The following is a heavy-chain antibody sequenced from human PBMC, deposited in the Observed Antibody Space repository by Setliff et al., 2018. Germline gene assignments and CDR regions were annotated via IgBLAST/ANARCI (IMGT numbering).Heavy chain of an antibody. CDR1: GGTFRSYG. CDR2: TIPSFGST. Sequence: ASVKVSCKASGGTFRSYGISWVRQAPGQGLEWMGGTIPSFGSTNYAQKFQDRVTIITVFLQVNSLRPEDSAVYYCAKEDYSDSSGYYYETPWFDPWGQGTLVTVSS. J-gene: IGHJ5*02. V-gene: IGHV1-69*05. CDR3: AKEDYSDSSGYYYETPWFDP. D-gene: IGHD3-22*01.